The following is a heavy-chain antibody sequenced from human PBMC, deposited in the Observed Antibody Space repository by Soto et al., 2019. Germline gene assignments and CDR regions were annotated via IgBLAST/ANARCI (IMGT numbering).Heavy chain of an antibody. D-gene: IGHD2-15*01. CDR2: IIPILGIA. J-gene: IGHJ5*02. V-gene: IGHV1-69*04. Sequence: GASVKVSCKASGGTFSSYTISWVRQAPGQGLEWMRRIIPILGIANYAQKFQGRVTITADKSTSTAYMKLSSLRSEDTAVYYCARDPRDCSGGSCYHRWFDPWGQGTLVTVSS. CDR1: GGTFSSYT. CDR3: ARDPRDCSGGSCYHRWFDP.